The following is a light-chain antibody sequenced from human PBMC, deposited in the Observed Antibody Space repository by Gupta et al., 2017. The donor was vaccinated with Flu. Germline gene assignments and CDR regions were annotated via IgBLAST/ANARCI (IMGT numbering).Light chain of an antibody. J-gene: IGLJ1*01. CDR2: EVT. CDR1: ATDVGGYNY. Sequence: QSALTQPPSASGSRGQSVTISCTGTATDVGGYNYVSWYQQHPGKAPKLLIYEVTKRPSGVPDRFSGSKSGNTASLTVSGLQAEDEAEYYCSSNANSNNLVFGTGTKVTVL. CDR3: SSNANSNNLV. V-gene: IGLV2-8*01.